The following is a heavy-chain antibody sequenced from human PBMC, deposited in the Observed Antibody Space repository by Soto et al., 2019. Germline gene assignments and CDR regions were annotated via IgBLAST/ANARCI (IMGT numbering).Heavy chain of an antibody. CDR3: TTEAAAPYNWFDP. D-gene: IGHD6-13*01. J-gene: IGHJ5*02. CDR2: IKSKTDGGTT. V-gene: IGHV3-15*01. CDR1: GFTFSNAW. Sequence: EVQLVESGGGLVKPGGSLRLSCAASGFTFSNAWMSWVHQAPGKGLEWVGRIKSKTDGGTTDYAAPVKGRFTISRDDSKNTLYLQMNSLKTEDTAVYYCTTEAAAPYNWFDPWGQGTLVTVSS.